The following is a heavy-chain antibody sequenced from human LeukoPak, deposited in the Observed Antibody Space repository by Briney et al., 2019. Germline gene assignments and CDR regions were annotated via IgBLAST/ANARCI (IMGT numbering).Heavy chain of an antibody. J-gene: IGHJ4*02. D-gene: IGHD5-12*01. CDR1: GFTFSEYS. CDR2: VGISSGNT. CDR3: ARDHRYAFDT. V-gene: IGHV3-48*04. Sequence: PGGSLRLSCAASGFTFSEYSMNWVRQAPGKGLEWISYVGISSGNTKYADSVKGRFTISGDSAKNSVFLQMNNLRVEDPAVYYXARDHRYAFDTWGQGTLVTVSS.